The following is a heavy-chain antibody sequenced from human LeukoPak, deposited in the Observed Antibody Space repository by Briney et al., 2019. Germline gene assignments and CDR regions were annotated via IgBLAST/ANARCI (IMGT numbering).Heavy chain of an antibody. D-gene: IGHD6-19*01. Sequence: PGGSLRLSCAASGFTFSSYSMNWVRQAPGKGLEWVSSISSSSSYIYYADSVKGRFTISRDNAKNSLYLQMNSLRAEDTAVYYCASPLRIAVAGTRLDYWGQGTLVTVSS. V-gene: IGHV3-21*01. CDR3: ASPLRIAVAGTRLDY. J-gene: IGHJ4*02. CDR2: ISSSSSYI. CDR1: GFTFSSYS.